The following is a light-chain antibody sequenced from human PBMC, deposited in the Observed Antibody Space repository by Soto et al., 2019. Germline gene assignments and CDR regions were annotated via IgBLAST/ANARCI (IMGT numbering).Light chain of an antibody. J-gene: IGLJ2*01. CDR3: QLWDSSSDHVV. CDR1: NIGRKS. Sequence: SYELTQPPSVSVAPGKTARITCGGNNIGRKSVHWYQQKPGQAPVLVIYYDNDRPSGIPGRFSGSNSGNTATLTISRVEAGDEADYYCQLWDSSSDHVVFGGGTKLTVL. V-gene: IGLV3-21*04. CDR2: YDN.